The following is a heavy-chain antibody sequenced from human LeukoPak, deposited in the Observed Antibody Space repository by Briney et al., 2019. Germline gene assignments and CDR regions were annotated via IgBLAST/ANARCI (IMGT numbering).Heavy chain of an antibody. D-gene: IGHD3-10*01. CDR2: IYYSDNT. V-gene: IGHV4-59*01. CDR1: GGSISGYY. CDR3: ARGVNYDAGSYYDY. J-gene: IGHJ4*02. Sequence: SETLSLTCTVYGGSISGYYWSWIRQPPGKGLEWIGDIYYSDNTNYNPSLKSRVTISVETSKNQFSLKLTSVTAAGTAVYYCARGVNYDAGSYYDYWGQGTLVTVSS.